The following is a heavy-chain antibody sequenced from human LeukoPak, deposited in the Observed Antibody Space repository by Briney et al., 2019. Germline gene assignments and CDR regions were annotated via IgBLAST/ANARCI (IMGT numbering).Heavy chain of an antibody. CDR1: GGSISSYY. J-gene: IGHJ4*02. V-gene: IGHV4-59*01. D-gene: IGHD1-26*01. Sequence: PSETLSLTCSVSGGSISSYYWSWIRQPPGKGLEWIGYIYHSGSTNYNPSLRSRVTISVDTSKNQFSLKLSSVTAADTAVYYCARDQEYSGSYYRYFDFWGQGALVTVSS. CDR2: IYHSGST. CDR3: ARDQEYSGSYYRYFDF.